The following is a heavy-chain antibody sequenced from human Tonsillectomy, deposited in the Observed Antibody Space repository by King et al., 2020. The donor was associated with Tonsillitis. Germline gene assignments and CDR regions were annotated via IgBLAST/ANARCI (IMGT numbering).Heavy chain of an antibody. CDR3: ARQRIVGPPNT. J-gene: IGHJ4*02. Sequence: LQLQESGPGLVKPSETLSLTCTVSGGSISSDNYYWGWIRQPPGKGLEWIGSIYYSGSTYYNPSLKSRVTISVDTYKDQFSLKLSSVTAADTALYYCARQRIVGPPNTWGQGTLVTVSS. D-gene: IGHD1-26*01. V-gene: IGHV4-39*01. CDR2: IYYSGST. CDR1: GGSISSDNYY.